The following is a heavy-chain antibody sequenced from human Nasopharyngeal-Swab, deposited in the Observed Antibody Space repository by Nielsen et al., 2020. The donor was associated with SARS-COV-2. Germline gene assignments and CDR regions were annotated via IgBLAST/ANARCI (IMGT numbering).Heavy chain of an antibody. V-gene: IGHV3-30-3*01. CDR2: ISYDGSNK. D-gene: IGHD1-26*01. CDR3: ARTGGSYFDY. CDR1: GFTFSSYA. Sequence: GASLKLSCAASGFTFSSYAMQWVRQAPGKGLEWEAVISYDGSNKYYADTVKGRFTISRDNSKNTMYLQMNSLRAEDTAVYYCARTGGSYFDYWGQGTLVTVSS. J-gene: IGHJ4*02.